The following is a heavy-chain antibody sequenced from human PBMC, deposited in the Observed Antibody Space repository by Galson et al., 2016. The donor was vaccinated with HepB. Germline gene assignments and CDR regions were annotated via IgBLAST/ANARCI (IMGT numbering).Heavy chain of an antibody. CDR3: TTWLSHHFDY. CDR2: IDGPTPNT. J-gene: IGHJ4*02. Sequence: SLRLSCAASGFTLRNYALSWVRRAPGKGLEWVSHIDGPTPNTHYADSVRGRFSIYRDNSRDTLYLQMDSLTAEDSAMYYCTTWLSHHFDYWGQGTRVTVSS. V-gene: IGHV3-23*01. D-gene: IGHD6-19*01. CDR1: GFTLRNYA.